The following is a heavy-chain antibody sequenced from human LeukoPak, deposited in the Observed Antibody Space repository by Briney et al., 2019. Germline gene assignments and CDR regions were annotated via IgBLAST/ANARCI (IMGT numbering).Heavy chain of an antibody. CDR3: ARDLCSSTSCFFDP. Sequence: GSLRLSCAASGFTFSSYAMSWVRQAPGKGLEWVSYISSSGSTIYYADSVKGRFTISRDNAKNSLYLQMNSLRAEDTAVYYCARDLCSSTSCFFDPWGQGTLVTVSS. CDR2: ISSSGSTI. CDR1: GFTFSSYA. D-gene: IGHD2-2*01. J-gene: IGHJ5*02. V-gene: IGHV3-48*04.